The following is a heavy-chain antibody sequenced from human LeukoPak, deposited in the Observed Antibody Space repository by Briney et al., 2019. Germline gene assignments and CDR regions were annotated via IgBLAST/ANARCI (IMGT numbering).Heavy chain of an antibody. CDR3: ARDQLDYGGGQGCFDY. CDR2: IYSGGST. J-gene: IGHJ4*02. Sequence: GGSLRLSCAASEFSVGSNYMTWVRQAPGKGLEWVSLIYSGGSTYYADSVKGRFTISRDNSKNTLYLQMNSLRAEDTAVYYCARDQLDYGGGQGCFDYWGQGTLITVSS. CDR1: EFSVGSNY. V-gene: IGHV3-66*01. D-gene: IGHD4-23*01.